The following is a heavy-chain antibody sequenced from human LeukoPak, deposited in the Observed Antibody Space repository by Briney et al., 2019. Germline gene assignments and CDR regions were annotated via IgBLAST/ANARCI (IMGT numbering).Heavy chain of an antibody. CDR3: NTLYGSSFDWFDP. D-gene: IGHD6-6*01. CDR2: IRSKANSYAT. Sequence: PGGSLRLSCAASGFTFSGSAMHWVRQASGKGLEWVGRIRSKANSYATAYAASVKGRFTISRDDSKNTAYLQMNSLKTEDTAVYYCNTLYGSSFDWFDPWGQGTLVTVSS. CDR1: GFTFSGSA. J-gene: IGHJ5*02. V-gene: IGHV3-73*01.